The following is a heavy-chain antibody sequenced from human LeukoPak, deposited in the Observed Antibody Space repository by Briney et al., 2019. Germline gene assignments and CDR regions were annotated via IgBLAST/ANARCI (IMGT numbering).Heavy chain of an antibody. Sequence: ASVKVSCKASGGTFSSYAISWVRQAPGQGLEWMGGVIPIFGTANYAQKFQGRATITADESTSTAYMELSSLRSEDTAVYYCAREYSNSSREFDPWGQGTLVTVSS. CDR1: GGTFSSYA. CDR3: AREYSNSSREFDP. J-gene: IGHJ5*02. V-gene: IGHV1-69*13. D-gene: IGHD6-6*01. CDR2: VIPIFGTA.